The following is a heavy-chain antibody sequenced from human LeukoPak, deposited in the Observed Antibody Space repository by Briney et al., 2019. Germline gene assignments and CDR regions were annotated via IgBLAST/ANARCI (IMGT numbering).Heavy chain of an antibody. V-gene: IGHV4-59*01. D-gene: IGHD4-23*01. CDR3: ARYHVTPEAFDI. Sequence: SETLSLTCTVSGGSLSSYYWSWIRQPPGKGLEWIVYIYYSGSTNYNPSLKSRVSISVDTSKNQSSLKLSSVTAADTAVYYCARYHVTPEAFDIWGQGTMVTVSS. J-gene: IGHJ3*02. CDR1: GGSLSSYY. CDR2: IYYSGST.